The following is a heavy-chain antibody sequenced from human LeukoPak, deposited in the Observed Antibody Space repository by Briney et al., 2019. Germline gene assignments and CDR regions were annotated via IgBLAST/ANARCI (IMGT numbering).Heavy chain of an antibody. CDR1: GGSISSGDYY. CDR3: ARPSWGMADAFDI. V-gene: IGHV4-30-4*08. D-gene: IGHD7-27*01. J-gene: IGHJ3*02. CDR2: IYYSGST. Sequence: SQTLSLTCTVSGGSISSGDYYWSWIRQPPGKGLEGTAYIYYSGSTYYNPSLKSRVTISVDTSKNQFSLKLSSVTAADTAVYYCARPSWGMADAFDIWGQGTMVTVSS.